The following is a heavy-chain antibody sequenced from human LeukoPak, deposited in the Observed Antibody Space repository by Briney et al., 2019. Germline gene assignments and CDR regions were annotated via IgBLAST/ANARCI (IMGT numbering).Heavy chain of an antibody. D-gene: IGHD2-21*02. CDR3: ARDGPLPSVVVTASYYGMDV. V-gene: IGHV3-30*04. Sequence: GGSLRLSCAASGFTFSNYAMHWVRQAPGKELEWVAVKSYEGDNKYYADSVKGRFTISRDNSRDTLYLQMNSLTAEDTAVYYCARDGPLPSVVVTASYYGMDVWGQGTPVTVPS. J-gene: IGHJ6*02. CDR1: GFTFSNYA. CDR2: KSYEGDNK.